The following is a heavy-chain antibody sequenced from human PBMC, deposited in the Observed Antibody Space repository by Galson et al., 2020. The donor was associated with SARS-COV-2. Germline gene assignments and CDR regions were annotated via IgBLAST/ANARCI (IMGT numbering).Heavy chain of an antibody. D-gene: IGHD6-19*01. Sequence: GESLKISCQGSGYSFTSYWIGWVRQMPGKGLEWMGIIYPGDSDTSYSPSFHGQVTISADKSISTAYLQWSSLNASDTAMYYCARVGTSSSGWEAYYFDYWGQGTLVTVSS. CDR1: GYSFTSYW. V-gene: IGHV5-51*01. J-gene: IGHJ4*02. CDR3: ARVGTSSSGWEAYYFDY. CDR2: IYPGDSDT.